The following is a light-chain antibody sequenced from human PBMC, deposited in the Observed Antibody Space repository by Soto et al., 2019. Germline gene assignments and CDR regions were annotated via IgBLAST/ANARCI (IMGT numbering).Light chain of an antibody. CDR3: ATWDDSLSGYV. Sequence: QSVLTQPPSASGTPGQRVTISCSERSSNIGSNYVYWYQQLPGTAPKLLIYYNNQRPSGVPDRFSGSKSGTSASLAISGLRSEDEADYYCATWDDSLSGYVFGTGTKLTVL. CDR2: YNN. J-gene: IGLJ1*01. CDR1: SSNIGSNY. V-gene: IGLV1-47*02.